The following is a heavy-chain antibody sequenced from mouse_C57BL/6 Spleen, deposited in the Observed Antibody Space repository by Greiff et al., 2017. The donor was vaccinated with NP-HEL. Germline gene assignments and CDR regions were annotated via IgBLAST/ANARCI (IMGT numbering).Heavy chain of an antibody. CDR1: GYTFTSYW. V-gene: IGHV1-50*01. CDR2: IDPSDSYT. J-gene: IGHJ2*01. CDR3: ARSRDYDFDY. D-gene: IGHD2-4*01. Sequence: QVQLQQPGAELVKPGASVKLSCKASGYTFTSYWMQWVKQRPGQGLEWIGEIDPSDSYTNYNQKVKGKATLTVDTSSSTAYMQLSSLTSEDSAVYYCARSRDYDFDYWGQGTTLTVSS.